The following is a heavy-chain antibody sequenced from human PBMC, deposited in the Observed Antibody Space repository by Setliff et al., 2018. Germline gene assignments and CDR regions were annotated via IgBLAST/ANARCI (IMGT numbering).Heavy chain of an antibody. CDR2: IVPMFGTT. D-gene: IGHD2-21*01. Sequence: GASVKVSCKASGAPLSSLGISWVRQAPGQGLDWMGGIVPMFGTTKYAQNFQGRVTITTDESTSTVYMELSSLRSEDSAVYFCARETVVVISSTKYYYYMDVWGEGTTVTVSS. CDR3: ARETVVVISSTKYYYYMDV. V-gene: IGHV1-69*05. CDR1: GAPLSSLG. J-gene: IGHJ6*03.